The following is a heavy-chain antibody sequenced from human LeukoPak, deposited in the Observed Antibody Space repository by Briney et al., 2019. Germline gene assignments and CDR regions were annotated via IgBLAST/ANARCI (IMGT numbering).Heavy chain of an antibody. CDR1: GYTFTSYY. CDR3: ARDRSSSGYGYYFDY. Sequence: ASLKVSCKASGYTFTSYYMHWVRQAPGQGLEWMGIINPSGGSTSYAQKFQGRVTMTRDMSTSTVYMELSSLRSEDTAVYYCARDRSSSGYGYYFDYWGQGTLITVSS. D-gene: IGHD5-18*01. V-gene: IGHV1-46*01. CDR2: INPSGGST. J-gene: IGHJ4*02.